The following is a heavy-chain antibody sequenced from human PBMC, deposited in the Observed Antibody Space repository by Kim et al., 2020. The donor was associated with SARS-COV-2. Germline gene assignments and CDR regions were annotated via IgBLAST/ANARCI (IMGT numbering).Heavy chain of an antibody. CDR1: GGTFISSS. Sequence: SVKVSCKASGGTFISSSLTWVLQAPGQGLEWIGGILPVYGTTKVAQKFQGRVTITADESTRTVYMELSSLTSGDTAVYYCARAPYKSGPWGPGTLVTVSS. V-gene: IGHV1-69*13. D-gene: IGHD1-20*01. J-gene: IGHJ5*02. CDR3: ARAPYKSGP. CDR2: ILPVYGTT.